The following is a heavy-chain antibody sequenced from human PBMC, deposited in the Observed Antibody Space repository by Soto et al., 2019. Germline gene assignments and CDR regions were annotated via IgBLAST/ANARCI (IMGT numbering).Heavy chain of an antibody. V-gene: IGHV4-4*02. CDR2: IHSSGNT. D-gene: IGHD3-22*01. CDR1: GTSVSGANW. CDR3: ARTGPYSSGNN. J-gene: IGHJ4*02. Sequence: QVQLQESGPGLVDPLGTLSLTCTVSGTSVSGANWWGWVRQPPGKGLECIGEIHSSGNTDYNPSLKSRVTISRDMSKNEFSLKLTSVTAADTAVYYCARTGPYSSGNNWGQGTLVTVSS.